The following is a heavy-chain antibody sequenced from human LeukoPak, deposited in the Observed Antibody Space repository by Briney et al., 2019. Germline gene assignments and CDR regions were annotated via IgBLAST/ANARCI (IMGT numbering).Heavy chain of an antibody. J-gene: IGHJ4*02. CDR1: GGTFSSYA. Sequence: SVKVSCKASGGTFSSYAISWVRQAPGQGLEWMGGIIPIFGTANYAQKFQGRVTITTDESTSTTYMELSSLRSEDTAVYYCARVCSSTSCYSHWGQGTLVTVSS. CDR3: ARVCSSTSCYSH. D-gene: IGHD2-2*02. V-gene: IGHV1-69*05. CDR2: IIPIFGTA.